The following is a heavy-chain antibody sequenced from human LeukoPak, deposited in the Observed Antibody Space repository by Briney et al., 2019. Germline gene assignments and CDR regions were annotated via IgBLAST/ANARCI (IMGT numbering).Heavy chain of an antibody. Sequence: GGPLRLSCAASGFTFSNYSMSWVRQAPGKGLEWVSTISGTGGTTYYADSVKGRFTIPRDNSKNTLFLQFNSLRADDTAVYYCAKGRGTTVTAAANYWGQGTLVTVSS. D-gene: IGHD4-17*01. CDR3: AKGRGTTVTAAANY. CDR2: ISGTGGTT. V-gene: IGHV3-23*01. J-gene: IGHJ4*02. CDR1: GFTFSNYS.